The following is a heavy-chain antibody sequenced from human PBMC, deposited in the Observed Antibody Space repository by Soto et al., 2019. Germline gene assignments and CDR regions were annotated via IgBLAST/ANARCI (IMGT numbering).Heavy chain of an antibody. CDR3: ARARWYDAFDV. Sequence: SETRSLTCAVAGFFISSGNYWGCIRKPPGKGLEWLGSIFHCGNTYYNPSLKSRFTISVDMSKNQFSLKLHSVTAADPAVYYCARARWYDAFDVWGQG. J-gene: IGHJ3*01. CDR2: IFHCGNT. CDR1: GFFISSGNY. D-gene: IGHD2-15*01. V-gene: IGHV4-38-2*01.